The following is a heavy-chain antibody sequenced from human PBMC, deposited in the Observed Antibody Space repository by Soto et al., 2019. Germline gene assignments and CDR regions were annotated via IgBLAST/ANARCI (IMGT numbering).Heavy chain of an antibody. V-gene: IGHV4-59*08. J-gene: IGHJ4*02. Sequence: SETLSLTCPVSGGSISSNYWTWIRQPAGQGIEWIEYIYYSDCTHYHASLNTRVTISVDTPKTQFSLKVSAVNAAEKAVYYCARQMADDGDLGFDYWGQGTLVTVSS. CDR3: ARQMADDGDLGFDY. D-gene: IGHD4-17*01. CDR2: IYYSDCT. CDR1: GGSISSNY.